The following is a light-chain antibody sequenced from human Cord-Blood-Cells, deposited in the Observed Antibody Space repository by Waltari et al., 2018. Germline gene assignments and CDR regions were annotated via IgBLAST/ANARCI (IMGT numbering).Light chain of an antibody. CDR3: QSYDSSNRWV. V-gene: IGLV6-57*01. Sequence: NFMLTQPHSVSESPGKTVTISCTRSSGSIASNYVPRYQQRPGSSPTTVIYEDNQRPSGVPDRFSGSIDSSSNSASLTISGLKTEDEADYYCQSYDSSNRWVFGGGTKLTVL. CDR2: EDN. CDR1: SGSIASNY. J-gene: IGLJ3*02.